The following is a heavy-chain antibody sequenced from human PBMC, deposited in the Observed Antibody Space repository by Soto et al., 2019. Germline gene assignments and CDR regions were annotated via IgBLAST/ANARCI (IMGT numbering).Heavy chain of an antibody. J-gene: IGHJ5*02. V-gene: IGHV1-3*01. D-gene: IGHD3-10*01. Sequence: GASVKVTRKESGYTYTSYARHCVRQAPGQRLEWMGWTNAGNGNTKYSQKFQGRVTITRDTSASTAYMELNSLRAEDTAVYYCARHYYGSGTTNWFDPWGQGTLVTFSS. CDR3: ARHYYGSGTTNWFDP. CDR2: TNAGNGNT. CDR1: GYTYTSYA.